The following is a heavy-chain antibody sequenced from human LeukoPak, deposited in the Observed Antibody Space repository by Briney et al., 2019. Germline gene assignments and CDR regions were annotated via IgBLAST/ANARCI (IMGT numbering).Heavy chain of an antibody. Sequence: PGRSLRLSCAASGFTFSSYGMHWVRQAPGKGLEWVAVIWYDGSSKYYADSVKGRFTISRDNSKNTLYLQMNSLRAEDTAVYYCARDRRGGGGSYFDYWGQGTLVTVSS. CDR3: ARDRRGGGGSYFDY. CDR1: GFTFSSYG. J-gene: IGHJ4*02. V-gene: IGHV3-33*01. CDR2: IWYDGSSK. D-gene: IGHD1-26*01.